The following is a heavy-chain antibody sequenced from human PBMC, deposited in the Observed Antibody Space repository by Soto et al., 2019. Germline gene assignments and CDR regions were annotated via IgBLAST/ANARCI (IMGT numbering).Heavy chain of an antibody. V-gene: IGHV3-23*01. Sequence: PGGSLRLSCGASGFTFSTCVMTWVRQAPGKGLDWVSCITGGVSGTHYADSVKGRFTISRDNSKNTMYLQMNNLRAEDTAVYYCAKSLCGGDCPIEYFQHWGQGTLVTVSS. CDR1: GFTFSTCV. J-gene: IGHJ1*01. CDR3: AKSLCGGDCPIEYFQH. D-gene: IGHD2-21*02. CDR2: ITGGVSGT.